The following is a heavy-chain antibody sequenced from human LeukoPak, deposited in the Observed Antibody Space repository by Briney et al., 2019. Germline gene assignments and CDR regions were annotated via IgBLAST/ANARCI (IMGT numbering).Heavy chain of an antibody. Sequence: SETLSLTCAVYGGSFSGYYWSWIRQPPGKGLEWIGEINHSGSTNYNPSLKSRVTISVDTSKNQFSLKLSSVTAADTAVYYCARVGYYYDSEAPIWGQGTMVTVSS. CDR3: ARVGYYYDSEAPI. CDR2: INHSGST. CDR1: GGSFSGYY. V-gene: IGHV4-34*01. D-gene: IGHD3-22*01. J-gene: IGHJ3*02.